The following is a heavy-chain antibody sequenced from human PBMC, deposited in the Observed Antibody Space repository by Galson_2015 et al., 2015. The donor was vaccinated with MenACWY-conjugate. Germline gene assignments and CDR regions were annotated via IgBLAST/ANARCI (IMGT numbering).Heavy chain of an antibody. CDR2: TYYRSKWYN. D-gene: IGHD3-22*01. J-gene: IGHJ4*02. V-gene: IGHV6-1*01. CDR1: GDSVSSNSGV. CDR3: ARKRPDSSGFDY. Sequence: CAISGDSVSSNSGVWNWIRQSPSRGLEWLGRTYYRSKWYNDYAVSVKSRIIINPDTSKNQFSLQLKYVTPEDTAVYYCARKRPDSSGFDYWGQGTLVTVSS.